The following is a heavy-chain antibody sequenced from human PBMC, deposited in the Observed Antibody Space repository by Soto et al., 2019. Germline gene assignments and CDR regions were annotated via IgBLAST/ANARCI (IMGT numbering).Heavy chain of an antibody. CDR3: ARSLGPGSHYFGY. V-gene: IGHV3-23*01. CDR2: LSGST. J-gene: IGHJ4*02. D-gene: IGHD3-10*01. CDR1: GFTFSSGSYA. Sequence: EVQLLESGGGFIQPGGSLTLSCAASGFTFSSGSYAMSWVRQAPGKVLEWVSTLSGSTYYAASVQGRFTISGDNSKNTLYLQMKTLSAEDTAAYYCARSLGPGSHYFGYWGQGTLVTVSS.